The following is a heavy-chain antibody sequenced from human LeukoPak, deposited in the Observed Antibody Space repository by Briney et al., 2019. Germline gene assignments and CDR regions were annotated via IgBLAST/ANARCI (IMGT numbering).Heavy chain of an antibody. V-gene: IGHV4-30-4*01. CDR2: IYYSGST. Sequence: SETLSLTCTVSGGSISSGDYYWRWIRQPPGKGLEWIGYIYYSGSTYYNPSLKSRVTISVDTSKNQFSLKLSSVTAADTAVCYCARDEISSGAFDYWGQGTLVTVSS. D-gene: IGHD6-19*01. CDR3: ARDEISSGAFDY. CDR1: GGSISSGDYY. J-gene: IGHJ4*02.